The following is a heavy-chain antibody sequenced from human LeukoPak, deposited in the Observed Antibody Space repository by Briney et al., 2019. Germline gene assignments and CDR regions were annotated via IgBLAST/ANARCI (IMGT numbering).Heavy chain of an antibody. CDR1: GFSFSRYW. V-gene: IGHV3-74*01. J-gene: IGHJ4*02. Sequence: PGGSLRLSCAASGFSFSRYWMHWVRQAPGKGLLWVSRINSDGTSTTYADSVKGRFTISRDNAKNTLYLQMNSLRAEDTAVYYCTRDLSYGFDYWGQGTLVTVSS. D-gene: IGHD3-16*01. CDR3: TRDLSYGFDY. CDR2: INSDGTST.